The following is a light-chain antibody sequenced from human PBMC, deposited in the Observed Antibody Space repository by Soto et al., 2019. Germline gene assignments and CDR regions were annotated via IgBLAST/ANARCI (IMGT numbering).Light chain of an antibody. CDR1: QRISSN. J-gene: IGKJ4*01. CDR2: AAS. Sequence: EIVMTQSPATLSVSPGERATLSCRASQRISSNLAWYQHKTGQAPRLLIYAASTRATGIPARFSGSGSETEFTLTISSLQSEDFAVYYCQQHGTSPLTFGGGTKVEMK. CDR3: QQHGTSPLT. V-gene: IGKV3-15*01.